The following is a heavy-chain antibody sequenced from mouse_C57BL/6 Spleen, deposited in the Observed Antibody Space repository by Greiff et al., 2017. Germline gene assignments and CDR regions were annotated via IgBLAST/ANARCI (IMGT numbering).Heavy chain of an antibody. Sequence: QVQLKQPGAELVKPGASVKLSCKASGYTFTSYWMQWVKQRPGQGLEWIGEIDPSDSYTNYNQKFKGKATLTVDTSSSTAYMQLSSLTSEDSAVYYCARSALMVTTSYFDYWGQGTTLTVSS. CDR3: ARSALMVTTSYFDY. V-gene: IGHV1-50*01. D-gene: IGHD2-2*01. CDR1: GYTFTSYW. J-gene: IGHJ2*01. CDR2: IDPSDSYT.